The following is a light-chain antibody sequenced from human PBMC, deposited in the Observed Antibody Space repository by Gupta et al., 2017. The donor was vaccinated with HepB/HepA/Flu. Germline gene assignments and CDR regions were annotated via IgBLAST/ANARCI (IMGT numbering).Light chain of an antibody. J-gene: IGKJ4*01. V-gene: IGKV2-30*01. CDR2: KVS. CDR1: QGLVYSDGNTY. CDR3: MQASHWPLT. Sequence: DVVMTQSPLSLPVTLGRPASISCRSSQGLVYSDGNTYLSWFQQRPGQSPRRLIYKVSDRDSGVPDRFSGSGSGNGYTLRISRVEADDVGIYYCMQASHWPLTFGGGTKVEIK.